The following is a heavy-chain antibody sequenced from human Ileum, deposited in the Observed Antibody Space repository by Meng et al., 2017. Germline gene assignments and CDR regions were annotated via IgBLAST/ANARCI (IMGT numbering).Heavy chain of an antibody. CDR2: TNGDGTYT. Sequence: SGGGFVEPGGYRILACAVSGFTFTGNWMHWVRQLPGKGPVWVARTNGDGTYTEYADSVRGRFTISRDNAKNLLFLQMHSLRAEDTALYYCGRGHFGLDYWGPGTLVTV. V-gene: IGHV3-74*03. D-gene: IGHD3-10*01. J-gene: IGHJ4*02. CDR3: GRGHFGLDY. CDR1: GFTFTGNW.